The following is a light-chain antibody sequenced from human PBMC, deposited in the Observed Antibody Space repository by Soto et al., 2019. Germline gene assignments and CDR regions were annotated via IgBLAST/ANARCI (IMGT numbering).Light chain of an antibody. CDR2: DAS. CDR1: SSDVGGYNF. Sequence: QSVLTQPASVSGSPGQSVTISCAGTSSDVGGYNFVSWYQQHPGKAPQLMIYDASSRPSGVSNRFSGSKSGNTASLTISGLQAEDEADYYCSSYTSSYTYVFGTGTKVTVL. J-gene: IGLJ1*01. V-gene: IGLV2-14*03. CDR3: SSYTSSYTYV.